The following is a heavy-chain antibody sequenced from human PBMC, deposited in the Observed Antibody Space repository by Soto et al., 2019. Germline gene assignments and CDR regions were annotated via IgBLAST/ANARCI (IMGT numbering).Heavy chain of an antibody. V-gene: IGHV1-18*04. Sequence: GXSVKGSCKASGYTFTSHGISWVRQAPGQGLEWMGWVSAYNGNTHYARNVQGRVTMTTDRSTTTAYMELRSLRSDDTAVYYCARAGGTQLFDYWGQGNLVTVSS. J-gene: IGHJ4*02. CDR1: GYTFTSHG. CDR3: ARAGGTQLFDY. D-gene: IGHD1-1*01. CDR2: VSAYNGNT.